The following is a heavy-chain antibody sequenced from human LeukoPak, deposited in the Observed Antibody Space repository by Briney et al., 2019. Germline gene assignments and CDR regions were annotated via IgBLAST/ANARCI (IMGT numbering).Heavy chain of an antibody. V-gene: IGHV4-59*01. CDR2: IYYSGST. Sequence: PSETLSLTCTVSGGSISSYYWSWIRQPPGKGLEWIGYIYYSGSTNYNPSLKSRVTISVDTSKNQFSLKLSPVTAADTAVYYCARATGYSSGWFGYYYYYMDVWGKGTTVTISS. CDR1: GGSISSYY. CDR3: ARATGYSSGWFGYYYYYMDV. D-gene: IGHD6-19*01. J-gene: IGHJ6*03.